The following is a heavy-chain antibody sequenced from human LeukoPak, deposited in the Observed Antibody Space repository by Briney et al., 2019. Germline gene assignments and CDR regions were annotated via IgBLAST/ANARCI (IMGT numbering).Heavy chain of an antibody. CDR2: INPSGGST. CDR3: ARDRGYDILTGYYRDY. CDR1: GYTFTSYY. D-gene: IGHD3-9*01. V-gene: IGHV1-46*01. Sequence: GASVKVSCKASGYTFTSYYMHWVRLAPGQGLEWMGIINPSGGSTSYAQKFQGRVTMTRDTSTSSVYMELSSLRSEDTAVYYCARDRGYDILTGYYRDYWGQGTLVTVSS. J-gene: IGHJ4*02.